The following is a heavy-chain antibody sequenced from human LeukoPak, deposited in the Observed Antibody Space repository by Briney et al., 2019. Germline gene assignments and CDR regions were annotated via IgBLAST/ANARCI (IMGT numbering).Heavy chain of an antibody. CDR2: IYYSGST. J-gene: IGHJ4*02. Sequence: PSETLSLTCTVSGGSMSSSSYYWGWIRQPPGKGLEWIGSIYYSGSTSYNPSLKSRVTISVDTSKNQFSLKLSSVTAADTAVYYCARTYYSDSSAYPSGYWGQGTLVTVSS. CDR1: GGSMSSSSYY. CDR3: ARTYYSDSSAYPSGY. D-gene: IGHD3-22*01. V-gene: IGHV4-39*01.